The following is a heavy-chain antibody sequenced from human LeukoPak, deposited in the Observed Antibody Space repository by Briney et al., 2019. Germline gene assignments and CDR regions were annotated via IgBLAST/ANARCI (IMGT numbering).Heavy chain of an antibody. CDR1: GYSFTSYW. D-gene: IGHD1-26*01. Sequence: GESLKISCKGSGYSFTSYWIGWVRQMPGKGLEWMGIIYPGDSDTRYSPSFQGQVTISADKSISTAYLQWSSLKASDTAMYYCARQTIKNSGSYWYDAFDIWGQGTMVTVSS. V-gene: IGHV5-51*01. J-gene: IGHJ3*02. CDR2: IYPGDSDT. CDR3: ARQTIKNSGSYWYDAFDI.